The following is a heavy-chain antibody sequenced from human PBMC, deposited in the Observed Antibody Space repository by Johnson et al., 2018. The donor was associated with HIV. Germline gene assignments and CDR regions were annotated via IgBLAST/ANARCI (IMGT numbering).Heavy chain of an antibody. D-gene: IGHD6-13*01. CDR2: INWSRAHI. CDR1: GFTFDDYG. Sequence: EQLVESGGGIVRQGGSLRLSCAASGFTFDDYGMTWVRQAPGKGLEWVSGINWSRAHIGYADSLKGRFTISRDNARNSLYLEMNSLRVEDTALYYCARGKGAAAGLDAFDIWGQGTMVTVSS. V-gene: IGHV3-20*04. J-gene: IGHJ3*02. CDR3: ARGKGAAAGLDAFDI.